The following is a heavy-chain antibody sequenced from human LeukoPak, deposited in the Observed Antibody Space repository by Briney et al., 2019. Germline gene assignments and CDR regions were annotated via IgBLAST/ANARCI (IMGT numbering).Heavy chain of an antibody. J-gene: IGHJ4*02. D-gene: IGHD2-21*02. CDR1: GGSISSSTFY. Sequence: SSVTLSLTCTVSGGSISSSTFYWGWIRQPPGKGLEWIGSVHYSGSTSYNPSLKSRVTISVDTSKNQFSLKLTSVTAADTAVYYCARHGHHGDHDYWGQGTLVTVSS. CDR2: VHYSGST. CDR3: ARHGHHGDHDY. V-gene: IGHV4-39*01.